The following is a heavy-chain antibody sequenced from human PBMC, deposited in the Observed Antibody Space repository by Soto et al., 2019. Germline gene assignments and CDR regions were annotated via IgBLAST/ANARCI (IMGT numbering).Heavy chain of an antibody. J-gene: IGHJ6*02. CDR1: VGSFRGYY. Sequence: AEALSLACAFYVGSFRGYYWSWIRQPPGKGLEWIGEINHSGSTNYNPSLKSRVTISVDTSKNQFSLKLSSVTDADTAVYYCARVYVLRFLEWTTPGRYGMDVWGQGTTVTVS. CDR2: INHSGST. CDR3: ARVYVLRFLEWTTPGRYGMDV. D-gene: IGHD3-3*01. V-gene: IGHV4-34*01.